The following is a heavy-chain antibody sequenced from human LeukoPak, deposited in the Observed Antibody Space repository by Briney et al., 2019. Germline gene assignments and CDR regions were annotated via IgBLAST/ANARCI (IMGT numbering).Heavy chain of an antibody. CDR1: GFTFSSYW. CDR3: ARERYSSGWYNWFDP. Sequence: GGSRRLSCAASGFTFSSYWMSWVRQAPGKGLEWVANIKQDGSEKYYVDSVKGRFTISRDNAKNSLYLQMNSLRAEDTAVYYCARERYSSGWYNWFDPWGQGTLVTVSS. CDR2: IKQDGSEK. V-gene: IGHV3-7*05. J-gene: IGHJ5*02. D-gene: IGHD6-19*01.